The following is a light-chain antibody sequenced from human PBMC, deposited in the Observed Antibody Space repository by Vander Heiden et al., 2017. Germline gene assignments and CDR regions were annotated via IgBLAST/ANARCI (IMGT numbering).Light chain of an antibody. Sequence: DIQLTQSPSFLSASVGDRVTITCRASQGISSYLAWFQQKPGRAPKLLIYAASTLEGGVPSRFSGSGSGTEFTLTISSLQPEDFATYYCQQLNSFPITFGHGTKVDIK. V-gene: IGKV1-9*01. J-gene: IGKJ3*01. CDR3: QQLNSFPIT. CDR2: AAS. CDR1: QGISSY.